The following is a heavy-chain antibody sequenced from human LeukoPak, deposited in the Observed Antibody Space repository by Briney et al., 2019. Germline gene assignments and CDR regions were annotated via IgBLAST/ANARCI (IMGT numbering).Heavy chain of an antibody. V-gene: IGHV4-61*02. CDR3: ARDSATYYYDSSGYSN. Sequence: SETLPLTCTVSGGSISSGSYYWSWIRQPAGKGLEWIGRIYTSGSTNYNPSLKSRVTISVDTSKNQFSLKLSSVTAADTAVYYCARDSATYYYDSSGYSNWGQGTLVTVSS. J-gene: IGHJ4*02. D-gene: IGHD3-22*01. CDR1: GGSISSGSYY. CDR2: IYTSGST.